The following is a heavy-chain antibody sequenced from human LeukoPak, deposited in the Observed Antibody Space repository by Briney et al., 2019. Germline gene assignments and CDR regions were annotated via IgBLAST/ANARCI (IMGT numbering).Heavy chain of an antibody. D-gene: IGHD3-10*01. CDR2: IWYDGSNK. CDR3: ARDTATNYYYGSGSPYYYYYGMDV. CDR1: GFTFSSYG. J-gene: IGHJ6*02. Sequence: GGSLRLSCAASGFTFSSYGMHWVRQAPGKGLEWVAVIWYDGSNKYYADSVKGRFTISRDNSKNTLYLQMNSLRAEDTAVYYCARDTATNYYYGSGSPYYYYYGMDVWGQGTTVTVSS. V-gene: IGHV3-33*01.